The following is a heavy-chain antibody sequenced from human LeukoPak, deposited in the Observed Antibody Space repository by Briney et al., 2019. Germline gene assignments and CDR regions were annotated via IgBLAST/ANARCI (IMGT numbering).Heavy chain of an antibody. Sequence: SETLSLTCAVYGGSFSGYYWSWIRQPPGKGLEWIGEINHSGSTNYNPSLKSRVTISVDTSKNQFSLKLSSVTAADTAVYYCAARTGQWLVHDAFDIWGQGTMVTASS. V-gene: IGHV4-34*01. J-gene: IGHJ3*02. D-gene: IGHD6-19*01. CDR2: INHSGST. CDR1: GGSFSGYY. CDR3: AARTGQWLVHDAFDI.